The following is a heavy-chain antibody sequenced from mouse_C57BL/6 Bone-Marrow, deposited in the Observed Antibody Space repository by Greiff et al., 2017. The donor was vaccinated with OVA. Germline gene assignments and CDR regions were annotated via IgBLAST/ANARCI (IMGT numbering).Heavy chain of an antibody. CDR3: ARVGTTVVAKGDWYFDV. Sequence: EVKLEESGPGLVKPSQSLSLTCSVTGYSITSGYYWNWIRQFPGNKLEWMGYISYDGSNNYNPSLKNRISITRDTSKYQFFLKLNSVTTEDTATDYCARVGTTVVAKGDWYFDVWGTGTTVTVSS. CDR2: ISYDGSN. J-gene: IGHJ1*03. CDR1: GYSITSGYY. D-gene: IGHD1-1*01. V-gene: IGHV3-6*01.